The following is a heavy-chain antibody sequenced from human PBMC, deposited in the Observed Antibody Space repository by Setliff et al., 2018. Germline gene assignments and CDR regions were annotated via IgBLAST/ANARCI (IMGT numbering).Heavy chain of an antibody. CDR3: APHPYCSGGNCYSWYFFDY. J-gene: IGHJ4*02. Sequence: ASVKVSCKASGYTFTSYIIHWVRQAPGQGPEWMGWIHTNTNSGNPTYAQGFAGRIVFSLDTSVSTAYLEINSLKAEDTAVYYCAPHPYCSGGNCYSWYFFDYWGQGTLVTVSS. D-gene: IGHD2-15*01. CDR2: IHTNTNSGNP. CDR1: GYTFTSYI. V-gene: IGHV7-4-1*02.